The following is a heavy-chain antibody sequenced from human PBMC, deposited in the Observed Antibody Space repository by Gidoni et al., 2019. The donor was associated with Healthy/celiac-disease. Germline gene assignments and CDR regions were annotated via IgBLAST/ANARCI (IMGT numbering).Heavy chain of an antibody. D-gene: IGHD2-2*02. Sequence: QLQLQESGPGLVKPSETLSLTCTVSGGSISSSSYYWGWIRQPPGKGLECIGSIYYSGSTYYNPSLKSRVTISVDTSKNQFSLKLSSVTAADTAVYYCARHTHYCSSTSCYIYWFDPWGQGTLVTVSS. V-gene: IGHV4-39*01. CDR2: IYYSGST. CDR3: ARHTHYCSSTSCYIYWFDP. J-gene: IGHJ5*02. CDR1: GGSISSSSYY.